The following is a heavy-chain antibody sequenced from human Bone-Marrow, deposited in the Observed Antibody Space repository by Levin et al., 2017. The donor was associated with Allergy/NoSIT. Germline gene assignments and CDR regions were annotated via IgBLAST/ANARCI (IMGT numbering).Heavy chain of an antibody. V-gene: IGHV3-43D*03. Sequence: GESLKISCVASGFAFGDFYMSWVRQAPGKGLEWVSLVSWDGSSTYYADSVKGRFSISRDNSKNSLYLHMNSLRPEDTALYYCAKAMEASSLFDSWGQGTLVTVSS. D-gene: IGHD6-6*01. CDR2: VSWDGSST. CDR1: GFAFGDFY. J-gene: IGHJ4*02. CDR3: AKAMEASSLFDS.